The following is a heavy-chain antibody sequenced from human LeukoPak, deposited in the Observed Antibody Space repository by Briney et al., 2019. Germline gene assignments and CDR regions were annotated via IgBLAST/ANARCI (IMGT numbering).Heavy chain of an antibody. Sequence: EASVKVSCKASGYTFTGYYMHWVRQAPGQGLEWMGWINPNSGGTNYAQKFQGRATMTRDTSISTAYMELSRLRSDDTAVYYCASALWFGDFLSPRTKMPYYYYMDVWGKGTTVTISS. CDR1: GYTFTGYY. V-gene: IGHV1-2*02. CDR3: ASALWFGDFLSPRTKMPYYYYMDV. D-gene: IGHD3-10*01. CDR2: INPNSGGT. J-gene: IGHJ6*03.